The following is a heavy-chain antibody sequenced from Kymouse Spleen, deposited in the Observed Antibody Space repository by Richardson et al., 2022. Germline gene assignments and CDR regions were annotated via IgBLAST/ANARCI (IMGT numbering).Heavy chain of an antibody. V-gene: IGHV4-39*01. CDR1: GGSISSSSYY. D-gene: IGHD1-26*01. J-gene: IGHJ4*02. Sequence: QLQLQESGPGLVKPSETLSLTCTVSGGSISSSSYYWGWIRQPPGKGLEWIGSIYYSGSTYYNPSLKSRVTISVDTSKNQFSLKLSSVTAADTAVYYCARRGIVGATHFDYWGQGTLVTVSS. CDR3: ARRGIVGATHFDY. CDR2: IYYSGST.